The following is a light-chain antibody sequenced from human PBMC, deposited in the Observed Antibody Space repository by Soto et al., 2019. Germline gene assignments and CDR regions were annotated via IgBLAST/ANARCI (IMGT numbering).Light chain of an antibody. CDR3: PQSFSIPLT. CDR1: QSIYDS. CDR2: AAS. V-gene: IGKV1-39*01. Sequence: DNEWKHSASALCVYVGDRGTITCRASQSIYDSLHWYQHKPGQAPTVLIYAASSLQNGVPARFGGSGSGTDFTLTVCNLQPEDCAIYYCPQSFSIPLTSAGGTKADIK. J-gene: IGKJ4*01.